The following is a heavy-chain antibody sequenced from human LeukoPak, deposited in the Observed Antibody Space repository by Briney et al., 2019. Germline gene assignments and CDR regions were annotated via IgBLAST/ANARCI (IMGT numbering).Heavy chain of an antibody. Sequence: GGSLRVSCAMSGVTNSMSWVRQAPGKGLEWVSSISDSGGGTHYTGSVKGRFTISRDNSKNTIYLQMNSLRVDDTAKYFCAAWDPNFYYMDVWGKGTTVTVSS. J-gene: IGHJ6*03. V-gene: IGHV3-23*01. D-gene: IGHD1-26*01. CDR2: ISDSGGGT. CDR3: AAWDPNFYYMDV. CDR1: GVTNS.